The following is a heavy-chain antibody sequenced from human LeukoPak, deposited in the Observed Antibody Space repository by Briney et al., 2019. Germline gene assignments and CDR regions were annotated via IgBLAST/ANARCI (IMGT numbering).Heavy chain of an antibody. CDR1: GGSISSSSYY. CDR2: IYYSGST. D-gene: IGHD4-23*01. CDR3: ARPGNDYGGIDY. Sequence: SETLSLTCTVSGGSISSSSYYWGWIRQPPGKGLEWIGSIYYSGSTYYNPSLKSRVTISVDTSKNRFSLKLSSVTAADTAVYYCARPGNDYGGIDYWGQGTLVTVSS. J-gene: IGHJ4*02. V-gene: IGHV4-39*01.